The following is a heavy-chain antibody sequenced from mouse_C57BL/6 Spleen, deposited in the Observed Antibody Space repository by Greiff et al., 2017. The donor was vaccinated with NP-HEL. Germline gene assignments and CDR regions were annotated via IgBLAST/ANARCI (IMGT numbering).Heavy chain of an antibody. V-gene: IGHV2-2*01. CDR1: GFSLTSYG. CDR2: IWSGGST. Sequence: VKLQESGPGLVQPSQSLSITCTVSGFSLTSYGVHWVRQSPGKGLEWLGVIWSGGSTDYNAAFISRLSISKDNSKSQVFFKMNSLQADDTAIYYCARNSIYDGYYPYYFDYWGQGTTLTVSS. J-gene: IGHJ2*01. D-gene: IGHD2-3*01. CDR3: ARNSIYDGYYPYYFDY.